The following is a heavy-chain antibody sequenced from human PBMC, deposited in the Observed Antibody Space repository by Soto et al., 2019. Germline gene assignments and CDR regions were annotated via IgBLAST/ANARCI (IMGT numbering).Heavy chain of an antibody. J-gene: IGHJ6*02. CDR3: ARGPYDFGSGAYYYCAMDV. D-gene: IGHD3-3*01. V-gene: IGHV1-18*04. Sequence: QVQLVQSGAEVKKPGASVKVSCKASGYTFTNNGITWVRQAPGQGLEWRGWISPYNDNANNAQKFTGRITMTTDTSTSTAYMELRSLRSDDTAVYYCARGPYDFGSGAYYYCAMDVWGQGTTVTVSS. CDR1: GYTFTNNG. CDR2: ISPYNDNA.